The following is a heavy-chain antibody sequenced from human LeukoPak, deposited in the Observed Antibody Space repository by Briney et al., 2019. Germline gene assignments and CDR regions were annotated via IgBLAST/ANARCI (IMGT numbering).Heavy chain of an antibody. CDR2: ISSSSTTI. CDR3: ARDKRAGGTDS. V-gene: IGHV3-48*01. J-gene: IGHJ4*02. D-gene: IGHD6-13*01. Sequence: PGGSLRLSCGVSGFTFSDYGMSWVRQAPGRGLEWVSYISSSSTTIYYADSVKGRFTISRDNAKNSLFLQMNSLRAEDTAVYYCARDKRAGGTDSWGQGTLVTVSS. CDR1: GFTFSDYG.